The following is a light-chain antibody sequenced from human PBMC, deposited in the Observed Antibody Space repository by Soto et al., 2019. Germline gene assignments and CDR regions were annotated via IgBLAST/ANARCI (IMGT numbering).Light chain of an antibody. V-gene: IGLV3-1*01. CDR2: QDN. CDR1: KLGDKF. Sequence: SYELTQPPSVSVSPGQTATITCSGDKLGDKFACWYQQKSGQSPVLVIYQDNKRPSGIPERFSGSNSGDTATLTISGTQAMDEADYYCQAWDSTTAIFGGGTQLTVL. J-gene: IGLJ2*01. CDR3: QAWDSTTAI.